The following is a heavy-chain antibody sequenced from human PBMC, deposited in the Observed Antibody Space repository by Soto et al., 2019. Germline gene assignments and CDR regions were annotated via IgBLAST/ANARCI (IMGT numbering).Heavy chain of an antibody. Sequence: QVQLVQSGAEVKKPGSSVKVSCKASGGTFSSYAISWVRQAPGQGLEWMGGSIPIFGTANYAQKFQGRVTITADESTSTAYMELSSLRSEDTAVYYCASATLAYCGGDCYRPDAFDIWGQGTMVTVSS. J-gene: IGHJ3*02. CDR3: ASATLAYCGGDCYRPDAFDI. CDR1: GGTFSSYA. CDR2: SIPIFGTA. D-gene: IGHD2-21*02. V-gene: IGHV1-69*01.